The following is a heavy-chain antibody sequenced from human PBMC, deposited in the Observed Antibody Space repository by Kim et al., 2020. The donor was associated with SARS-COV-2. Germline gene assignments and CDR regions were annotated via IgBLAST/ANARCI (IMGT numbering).Heavy chain of an antibody. J-gene: IGHJ4*02. V-gene: IGHV3-21*01. CDR3: ARGITMVRGAKGF. D-gene: IGHD3-10*01. Sequence: YAVSVKGRFTISRDNAKNSLYLQMNSLRAEDTAVYYCARGITMVRGAKGFWGQGTLVTVSS.